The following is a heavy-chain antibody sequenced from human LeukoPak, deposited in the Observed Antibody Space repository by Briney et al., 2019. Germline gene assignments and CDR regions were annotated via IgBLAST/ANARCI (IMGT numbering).Heavy chain of an antibody. CDR2: INHSGST. CDR3: AGSGDYFDY. J-gene: IGHJ4*02. V-gene: IGHV4-34*01. Sequence: KPLETLSLTCAVYGGSFSGYYWSWIRQPPGKGLEWIGEINHSGSTNYNPSLKSRVTISVDTSKDQFSLELSSVTAADTAVYYCAGSGDYFDYWGQGTLVTVSS. CDR1: GGSFSGYY. D-gene: IGHD4-17*01.